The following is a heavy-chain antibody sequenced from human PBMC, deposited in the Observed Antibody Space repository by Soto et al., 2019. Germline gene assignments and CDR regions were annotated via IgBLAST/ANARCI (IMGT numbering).Heavy chain of an antibody. CDR1: GFTFSDYY. D-gene: IGHD6-13*01. CDR3: AREAAGQRAGYYYMDV. CDR2: ISSSGSTI. V-gene: IGHV3-11*01. Sequence: LSLTCAASGFTFSDYYMSWIRQAPGKGLEWVSYISSSGSTIYYADSVKGRFTISRDNAKNSLYLQMNSLRAEDTAVYYCAREAAGQRAGYYYMDVWGKGTTVTVSS. J-gene: IGHJ6*03.